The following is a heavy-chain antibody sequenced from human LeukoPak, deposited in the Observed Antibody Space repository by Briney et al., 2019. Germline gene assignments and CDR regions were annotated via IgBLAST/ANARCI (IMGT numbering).Heavy chain of an antibody. Sequence: ASVKVSCKASGYTFTGYYMHWVRQAPGQGLEWMGRINPNSGGTNYAQKFQGRVTMTRDTSISTAYMELSRLGSDDTAVYYCATAHTLLAYCGGDCYLGDAFDIWGQGTMVTVSS. CDR1: GYTFTGYY. CDR3: ATAHTLLAYCGGDCYLGDAFDI. D-gene: IGHD2-21*01. J-gene: IGHJ3*02. V-gene: IGHV1-2*06. CDR2: INPNSGGT.